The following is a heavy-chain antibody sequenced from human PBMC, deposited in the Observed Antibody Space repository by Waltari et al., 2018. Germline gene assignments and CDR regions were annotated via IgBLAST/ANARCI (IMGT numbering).Heavy chain of an antibody. Sequence: QVQLVESGGGVVHPGGSLRVSCGASGFIFSNNAMYWFRRAPGKGLVWVAMILSDGSGQYYVDSVKGRFTISRNNSKNTLYLQMNSLISEDTAVYYCAKDREHSFEYWGQGTLVTVSS. V-gene: IGHV3-30*02. CDR2: ILSDGSGQ. D-gene: IGHD1-1*01. CDR3: AKDREHSFEY. CDR1: GFIFSNNA. J-gene: IGHJ4*02.